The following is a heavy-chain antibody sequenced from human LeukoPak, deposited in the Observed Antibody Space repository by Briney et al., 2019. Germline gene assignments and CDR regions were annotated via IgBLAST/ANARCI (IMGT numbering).Heavy chain of an antibody. CDR1: RFDFSVSW. CDR2: IKSDASGT. CDR3: AKDYFGSLEY. V-gene: IGHV3-74*03. D-gene: IGHD2-21*01. Sequence: PGGSLRLSCAASRFDFSVSWMHWVRQAPGKGLVWVSVIKSDASGTVYADSVKGRFTISRDNAKNKVYLQMNSLRDEDTAVYYCAKDYFGSLEYWGQGALVTVSS. J-gene: IGHJ4*02.